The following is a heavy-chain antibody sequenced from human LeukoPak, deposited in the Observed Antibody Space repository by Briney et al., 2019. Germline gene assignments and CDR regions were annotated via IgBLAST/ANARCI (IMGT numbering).Heavy chain of an antibody. D-gene: IGHD2-21*02. CDR1: RFTFSSYS. CDR3: ARDRALRCGRGDCSAFDI. Sequence: KSGGSLRLSCAASRFTFSSYSMNWVRQAPGKGLEWVSSISSSSSYIYYADSVKGRFTISRDNAKNSLYLQMNSLRAEDTAVYYCARDRALRCGRGDCSAFDIWGQGTMVTVSS. J-gene: IGHJ3*02. V-gene: IGHV3-21*01. CDR2: ISSSSSYI.